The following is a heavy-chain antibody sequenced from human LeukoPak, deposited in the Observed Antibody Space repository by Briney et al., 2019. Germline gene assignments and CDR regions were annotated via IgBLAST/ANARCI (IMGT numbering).Heavy chain of an antibody. CDR2: IKSNTDGGTT. J-gene: IGHJ4*02. V-gene: IGHV3-15*01. D-gene: IGHD5-18*01. CDR3: TTGAWIQLWLADY. Sequence: GGSLRLSCAASGFIFTDYWMYWVRQAPGKGLEWVGLIKSNTDGGTTDYAAPVKGRFTISRDDSKTTLYLQMNSLKAEDTAVYYCTTGAWIQLWLADYWGRGTLVTVSS. CDR1: GFIFTDYW.